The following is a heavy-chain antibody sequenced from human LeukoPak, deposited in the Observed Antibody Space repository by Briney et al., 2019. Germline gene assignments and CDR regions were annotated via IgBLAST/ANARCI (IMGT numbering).Heavy chain of an antibody. J-gene: IGHJ4*02. CDR3: ARAYIWNLLVDY. CDR2: INPNSGGT. Sequence: ASVKVSCKASGYTFTGYYMHWVPQAPRQGLEWMGWINPNSGGTNYAQKFQGRVTMTRDTSISTAYMELSRLRSDDTAVYYYARAYIWNLLVDYWGQGTLVTVSS. V-gene: IGHV1-2*02. CDR1: GYTFTGYY. D-gene: IGHD1-7*01.